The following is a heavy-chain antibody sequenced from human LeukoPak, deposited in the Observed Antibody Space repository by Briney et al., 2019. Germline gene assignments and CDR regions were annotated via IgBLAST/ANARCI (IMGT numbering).Heavy chain of an antibody. D-gene: IGHD1-26*01. CDR1: GFTFRTYS. CDR3: ATDRVVGAPRGDFDS. Sequence: PGGSLRLSCAASGFTFRTYSMAWVRQTPGKGLEWVSSIGSSSKYIYYADSVKGRFTISRENTQNSLFLQMNSLRVGDTAVYYCATDRVVGAPRGDFDSWGQGTLVTVSS. V-gene: IGHV3-21*01. CDR2: IGSSSKYI. J-gene: IGHJ4*02.